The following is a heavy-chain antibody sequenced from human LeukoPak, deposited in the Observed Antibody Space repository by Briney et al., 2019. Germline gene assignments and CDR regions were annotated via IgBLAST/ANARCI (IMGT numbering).Heavy chain of an antibody. CDR1: GSTFSDYA. J-gene: IGHJ4*02. V-gene: IGHV3-23*01. Sequence: GGSLRLSCAASGSTFSDYAMNWVRQAPGKGLEWVSGIIASGRDTYYADSVKGRFTISRDTSKNTLYLQMNSLRAEDTAVYYCAKDRYYYGLGYYFDYWGQGALVTVSS. CDR3: AKDRYYYGLGYYFDY. D-gene: IGHD3-10*01. CDR2: IIASGRDT.